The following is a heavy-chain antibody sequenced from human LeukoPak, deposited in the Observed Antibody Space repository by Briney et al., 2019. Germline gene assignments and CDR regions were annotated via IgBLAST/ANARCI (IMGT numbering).Heavy chain of an antibody. CDR3: ARADSGYKWFDP. CDR1: GGSFSGYY. J-gene: IGHJ5*02. Sequence: SETLSLTCTVYGGSFSGYYWSWIRQPLGKGLEWIGEINHSGSANYNPSLKSRVTISVDTSKNQFSLKLSSVTAADTAVYYCARADSGYKWFDPWGQGTLVTVSS. CDR2: INHSGSA. D-gene: IGHD5-12*01. V-gene: IGHV4-34*01.